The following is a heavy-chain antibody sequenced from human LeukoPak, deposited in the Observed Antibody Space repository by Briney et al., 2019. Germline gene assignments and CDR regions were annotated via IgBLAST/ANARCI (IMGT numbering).Heavy chain of an antibody. Sequence: SVKVSCKASGYTFTGYYMHWVRQAPGQGLEWMGWINPNSGGINYAQKFQGRVTMTRDTSISTAYMELSRLRSDDTAVYYCARCGSYNYYYGMDVWGQGTTVTVSS. J-gene: IGHJ6*02. CDR2: INPNSGGI. D-gene: IGHD1-26*01. CDR1: GYTFTGYY. V-gene: IGHV1-2*02. CDR3: ARCGSYNYYYGMDV.